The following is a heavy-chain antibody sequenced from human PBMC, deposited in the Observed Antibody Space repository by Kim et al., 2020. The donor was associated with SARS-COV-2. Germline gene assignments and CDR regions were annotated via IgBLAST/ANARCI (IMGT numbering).Heavy chain of an antibody. Sequence: GGSLRLSCAASGFTFSDYYMSWIRQAPGKGLEWVSYISSTTSYTKYADSVKGRFTISRDNAKNSLYLQMNSLRAEDMAVYYCARVSSGSSSWYWFDPWG. CDR3: ARVSSGSSSWYWFDP. J-gene: IGHJ5*02. V-gene: IGHV3-11*05. D-gene: IGHD6-13*01. CDR2: ISSTTSYT. CDR1: GFTFSDYY.